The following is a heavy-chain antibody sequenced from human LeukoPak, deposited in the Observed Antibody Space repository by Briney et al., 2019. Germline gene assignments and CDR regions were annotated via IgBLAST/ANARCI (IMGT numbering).Heavy chain of an antibody. CDR3: ARGVSIAAPSFDY. Sequence: SETLSLTCTVSGGPISSYYWSWIRQPPGKGLEWIGYIYYSVSTNYNPSLKSRVSISVDTSKNQFSLKMSSVTAADTAVYNCARGVSIAAPSFDYWGQGTLVTVSS. CDR1: GGPISSYY. J-gene: IGHJ4*02. D-gene: IGHD6-6*01. V-gene: IGHV4-59*01. CDR2: IYYSVST.